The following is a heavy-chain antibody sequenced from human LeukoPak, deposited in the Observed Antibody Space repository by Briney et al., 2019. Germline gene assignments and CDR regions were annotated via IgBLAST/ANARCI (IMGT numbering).Heavy chain of an antibody. Sequence: PGGSLRLSCAASGFTFSSSAMSWVRQAPGKGLEWVSAISGSGRGGSTYYADSVKGRFTISRDNSKNTVFLQMNSLRAEDTAIYYCAKSSGIAAAGTRFDYWGQGTLVTVSS. V-gene: IGHV3-23*01. D-gene: IGHD6-13*01. CDR3: AKSSGIAAAGTRFDY. CDR2: ISGSGRGGST. CDR1: GFTFSSSA. J-gene: IGHJ4*02.